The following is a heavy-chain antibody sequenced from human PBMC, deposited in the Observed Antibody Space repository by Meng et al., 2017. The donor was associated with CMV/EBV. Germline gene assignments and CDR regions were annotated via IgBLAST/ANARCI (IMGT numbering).Heavy chain of an antibody. J-gene: IGHJ6*02. CDR2: IRYDGSNK. CDR3: AKPIRFLEWLNGMDV. Sequence: GGSLRLSCAASGFTFSSYGTHWVRQAPGKGLEWVAFIRYDGSNKYYADSVKGRFTISRDNSKNTLYLQMNSLRAEDTAVYYCAKPIRFLEWLNGMDVWGQGTTVTVSS. CDR1: GFTFSSYG. V-gene: IGHV3-30*02. D-gene: IGHD3-3*01.